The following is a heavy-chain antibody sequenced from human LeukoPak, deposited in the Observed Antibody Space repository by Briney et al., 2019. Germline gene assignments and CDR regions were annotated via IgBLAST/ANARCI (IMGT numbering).Heavy chain of an antibody. Sequence: PGGSLRLSCAASGFTFSSYRMSWVRQAPGKGLEWVANIKQDGSEKYYVDSVKGRFTISRDNAKNSLYLQMNSLRAEDTAVYYCARELWVFYYWGQGTLVTVSS. J-gene: IGHJ4*02. D-gene: IGHD5-18*01. CDR1: GFTFSSYR. V-gene: IGHV3-7*03. CDR3: ARELWVFYY. CDR2: IKQDGSEK.